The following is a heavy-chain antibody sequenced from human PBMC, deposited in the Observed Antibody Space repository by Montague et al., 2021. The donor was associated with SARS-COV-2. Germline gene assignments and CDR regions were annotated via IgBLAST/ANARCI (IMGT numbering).Heavy chain of an antibody. V-gene: IGHV3-49*04. J-gene: IGHJ6*02. CDR1: GFTFANYA. Sequence: SLRLSCAASGFTFANYAMSWVRQAPGKGLHWVGLIRSGAYGATTEYAASVKGRFTISRDDSQSIAYLEMHSLKIEDTAVYYCTKKAWGVDNYYYYGVDVWAKGPRSPSP. CDR2: IRSGAYGATT. CDR3: TKKAWGVDNYYYYGVDV. D-gene: IGHD3-10*01.